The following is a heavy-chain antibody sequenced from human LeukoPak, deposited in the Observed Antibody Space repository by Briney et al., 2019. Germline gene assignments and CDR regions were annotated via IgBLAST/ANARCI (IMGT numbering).Heavy chain of an antibody. CDR3: ARDGEGSGWYDFDY. CDR1: GFTFSSYD. J-gene: IGHJ4*02. Sequence: GGSLRLSCAASGFTFSSYDMNWVRQAPGKGLEWVSYISSSGSTIYYADSVKGRFTISRDNAKKSLFLQMSSLRAEDTAVYYCARDGEGSGWYDFDYWGQGTLVTVSS. CDR2: ISSSGSTI. D-gene: IGHD6-19*01. V-gene: IGHV3-48*03.